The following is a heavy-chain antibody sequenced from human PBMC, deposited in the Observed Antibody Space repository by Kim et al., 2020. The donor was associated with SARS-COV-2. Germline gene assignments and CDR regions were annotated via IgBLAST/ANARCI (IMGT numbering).Heavy chain of an antibody. D-gene: IGHD3-10*01. CDR2: IIPIFGTA. CDR3: ARGLDDGSGSPLIYFDY. Sequence: SVKVSCKASGGTFSSYAISWVRQAPGQGLEWMGGIIPIFGTANYAQKFQGRVTITADESTSTAYMELSSLRSEDTAVYYCARGLDDGSGSPLIYFDYWGQGTLVTVSS. V-gene: IGHV1-69*13. CDR1: GGTFSSYA. J-gene: IGHJ4*02.